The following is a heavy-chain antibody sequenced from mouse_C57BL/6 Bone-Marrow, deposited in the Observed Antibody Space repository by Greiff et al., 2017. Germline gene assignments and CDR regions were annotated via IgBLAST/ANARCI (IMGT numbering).Heavy chain of an antibody. CDR2: IDPSDSET. CDR1: GYTFTSYW. D-gene: IGHD2-4*01. Sequence: QVQLQQPGAELVRPGSSVKLSCKASGYTFTSYWIHWVKQRPIQGLEWIGNIDPSDSETHYNQKFKDKATLTVDKSSSTAYMQLSSLTSEDSAVYYCARSGYDYSLFAYWGQGTLVTVSA. CDR3: ARSGYDYSLFAY. V-gene: IGHV1-52*01. J-gene: IGHJ3*01.